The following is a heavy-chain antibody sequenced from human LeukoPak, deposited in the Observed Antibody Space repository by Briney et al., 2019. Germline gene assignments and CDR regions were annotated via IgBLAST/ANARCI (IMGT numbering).Heavy chain of an antibody. J-gene: IGHJ4*02. V-gene: IGHV3-7*01. CDR1: GFTFSDFW. CDR3: ARDHTVDGLVFDY. D-gene: IGHD6-19*01. CDR2: IKQDGSEK. Sequence: PGGSLRLSCAASGFTFSDFWMNWVRQAPGQGLEWLASIKQDGSEKYYVDSVKGRFSISRDNAKNSLHLQMNSLRAEDTAVYYCARDHTVDGLVFDYWGQGILVTVSS.